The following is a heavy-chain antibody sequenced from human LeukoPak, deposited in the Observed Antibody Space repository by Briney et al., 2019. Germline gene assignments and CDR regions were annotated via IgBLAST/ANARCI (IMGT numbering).Heavy chain of an antibody. Sequence: PGGSLRLSCAASGFTFNSYWMTWVRQAPGKGLEWVANIKQDGSEKYYVDSVKGRFTISRDNDKNSVYLQMNSLRAEDTAVYYCARHHKNRRLQWNIDYWGQETLVTVSS. J-gene: IGHJ4*02. CDR2: IKQDGSEK. V-gene: IGHV3-7*01. D-gene: IGHD2-2*01. CDR3: ARHHKNRRLQWNIDY. CDR1: GFTFNSYW.